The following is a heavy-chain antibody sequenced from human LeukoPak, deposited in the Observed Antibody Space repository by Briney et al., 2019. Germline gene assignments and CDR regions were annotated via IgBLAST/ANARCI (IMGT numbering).Heavy chain of an antibody. Sequence: PSETLSLTCTVSGGSISPYYWSWIRRTPGKGLEWIGYILYSGTTTNYNPSLKSRVTISVDTSKNQLSLKLSSVTAADTAVYYCARVGDWNDLVYWGQGTLVTVSS. J-gene: IGHJ4*02. CDR2: ILYSGTTT. CDR1: GGSISPYY. D-gene: IGHD1-1*01. CDR3: ARVGDWNDLVY. V-gene: IGHV4-59*01.